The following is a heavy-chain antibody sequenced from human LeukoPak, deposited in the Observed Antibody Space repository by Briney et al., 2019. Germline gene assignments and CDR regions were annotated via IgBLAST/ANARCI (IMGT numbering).Heavy chain of an antibody. CDR1: GGSISSYY. V-gene: IGHV4-59*01. Sequence: PSETLSLTCSVSGGSISSYYWNWIRQTPGKGLQWIGYTHYSGSTNYNPSLKSRVSISVDTSKNQFSLKLSSVTAADTALYYCARGNAYNWRFDFWGQGTLVTVFS. CDR2: THYSGST. D-gene: IGHD1-1*01. J-gene: IGHJ4*02. CDR3: ARGNAYNWRFDF.